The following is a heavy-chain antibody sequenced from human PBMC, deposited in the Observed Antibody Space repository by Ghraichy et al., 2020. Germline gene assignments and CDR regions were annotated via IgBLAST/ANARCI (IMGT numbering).Heavy chain of an antibody. CDR2: ITSSGSYI. J-gene: IGHJ4*02. D-gene: IGHD6-6*01. CDR3: ARGSAARLFDY. Sequence: GESLNISCEASGFSFSSYSMNWVRQAPGKGLQWVSSITSSGSYIYYADSVKGRFTISRDNAKSSLYLQMNSLRAEDTALYYCARGSAARLFDYWGQGTLVTVSS. V-gene: IGHV3-21*01. CDR1: GFSFSSYS.